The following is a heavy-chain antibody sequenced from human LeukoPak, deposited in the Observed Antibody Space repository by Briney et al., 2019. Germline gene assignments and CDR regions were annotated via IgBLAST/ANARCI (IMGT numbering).Heavy chain of an antibody. CDR3: ARDFWAATGAFEI. V-gene: IGHV4-61*01. CDR2: TYNRGNT. D-gene: IGHD3/OR15-3a*01. J-gene: IGHJ3*02. CDR1: GDSVNSATFY. Sequence: SETLSLTCTVSGDSVNSATFYWAWIRQPPGKGLELIGYTYNRGNTYYNPSLNSRVTISVDTSKNQFSLKLRSVTAADSAVYYCARDFWAATGAFEIWGQGASVTVSS.